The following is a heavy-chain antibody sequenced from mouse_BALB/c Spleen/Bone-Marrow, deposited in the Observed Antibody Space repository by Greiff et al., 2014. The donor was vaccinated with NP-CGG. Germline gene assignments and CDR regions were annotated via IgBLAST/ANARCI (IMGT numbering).Heavy chain of an antibody. D-gene: IGHD1-1*01. J-gene: IGHJ3*01. CDR1: GFNIKDTY. CDR2: IDPANGNT. CDR3: AIYYYGSSGFAY. Sequence: GQLKESGGELVKPGASVQLSCTASGFNIKDTYMHWGEPRPEQGLEGVGRIDPANGNTKYDPKFQGKATITADTSSNTAYLQLSSLTSEDTAVYYCAIYYYGSSGFAYWGQGTLVTVSA. V-gene: IGHV14-3*02.